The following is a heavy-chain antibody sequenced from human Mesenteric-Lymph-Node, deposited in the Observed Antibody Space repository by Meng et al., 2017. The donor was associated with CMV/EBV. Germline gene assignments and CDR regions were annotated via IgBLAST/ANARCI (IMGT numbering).Heavy chain of an antibody. V-gene: IGHV1-46*01. CDR1: GYTFTSYY. J-gene: IGHJ4*02. CDR2: LNPSDGGT. CDR3: ARVIAARPELYS. D-gene: IGHD6-6*01. Sequence: ASVKVSCKASGYTFTSYYMHWVRQAPGQGLEWMGLLNPSDGGTNYAQNFQGRVTMTRDMSTSTVYMELNSLRSEDTAVYYCARVIAARPELYSWGQGTLVTVSS.